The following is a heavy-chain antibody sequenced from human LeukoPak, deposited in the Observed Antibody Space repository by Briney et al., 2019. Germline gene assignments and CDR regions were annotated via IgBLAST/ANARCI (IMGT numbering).Heavy chain of an antibody. Sequence: GRCRRLXWPASGLTFRSDGTHWVRQAPGKGLEWVAFIHYDGRNIYYRDSVEGRFTTSRENSKNTLYLQMNILRVEATVLYYCARDQYISWYLFDYGGQGTLVIVSS. CDR3: ARDQYISWYLFDY. CDR1: GLTFRSDG. V-gene: IGHV3-30*02. CDR2: IHYDGRNI. J-gene: IGHJ4*02. D-gene: IGHD6-13*01.